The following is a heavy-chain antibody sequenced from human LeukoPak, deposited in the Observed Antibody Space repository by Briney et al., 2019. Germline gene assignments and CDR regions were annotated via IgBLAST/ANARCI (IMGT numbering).Heavy chain of an antibody. J-gene: IGHJ4*02. V-gene: IGHV3-66*01. Sequence: GGSLALSCAASGLTVSSTYMSWVRQTPGKGLEWVSVIYSGGSTYYADSVKLRFTISRDNSKNTLYLQMNSLRAEDTAVYYCARDLLEWYFDYWGGGNMVTVSS. D-gene: IGHD3-3*01. CDR1: GLTVSSTY. CDR3: ARDLLEWYFDY. CDR2: IYSGGST.